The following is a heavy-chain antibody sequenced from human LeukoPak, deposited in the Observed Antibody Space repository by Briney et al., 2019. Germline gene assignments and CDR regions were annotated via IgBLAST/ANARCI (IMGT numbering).Heavy chain of an antibody. CDR2: IRSAVETT. V-gene: IGHV3-23*01. CDR1: GFTMSHYG. J-gene: IGHJ4*02. Sequence: GGSLRLSSAASGFTMSHYGVSWVRQAPGKGLEWISGIRSAVETTHYADSVKGRFIISRDDSKNALSLQLNSLRPEDTALYYCAKHFCTGLDCSLFDSWGQGTLVTVSS. D-gene: IGHD3/OR15-3a*01. CDR3: AKHFCTGLDCSLFDS.